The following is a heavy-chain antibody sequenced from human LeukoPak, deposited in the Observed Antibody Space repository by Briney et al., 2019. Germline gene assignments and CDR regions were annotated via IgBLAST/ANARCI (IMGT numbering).Heavy chain of an antibody. CDR1: GYSISSGYY. V-gene: IGHV4-38-2*01. CDR3: ARHVITIFGVVMERFDY. D-gene: IGHD3-3*01. CDR2: IYHSGST. J-gene: IGHJ4*02. Sequence: SETLSLTCAVSGYSISSGYYWGWIRQPPGKGLEWVGSIYHSGSTYYNPSLKRRVTISVDTSKNQFSLRLSSVTAADTAVYYCARHVITIFGVVMERFDYWGQGTLVTVSS.